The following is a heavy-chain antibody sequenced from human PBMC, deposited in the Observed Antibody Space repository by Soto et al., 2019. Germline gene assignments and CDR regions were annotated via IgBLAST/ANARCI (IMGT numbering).Heavy chain of an antibody. CDR3: AKRRGAGGHFDY. D-gene: IGHD2-15*01. Sequence: TGGSLRLASPASGFTFSTYSMGWVRHGPGKGLEWVAVVSIGGSTHYADSVRGRFTISRDNSKNTLSLQMNSLTAEDTAVYFCAKRRGAGGHFDYWGQGALVTVSS. J-gene: IGHJ4*02. CDR2: VSIGGST. CDR1: GFTFSTYS. V-gene: IGHV3-23*01.